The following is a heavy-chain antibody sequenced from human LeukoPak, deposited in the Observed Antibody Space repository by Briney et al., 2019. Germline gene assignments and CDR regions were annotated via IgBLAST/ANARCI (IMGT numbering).Heavy chain of an antibody. CDR1: GGSFSGYY. CDR3: ARGWTTVTAGYNWFDP. CDR2: INHSGST. Sequence: SETLSLTCAVYGGSFSGYYWSWIRQPSGKGLEWIGEINHSGSTNYNPSLKSRVTISVDTSKNQFSLKLSSVTAADTAVYYCARGWTTVTAGYNWFDPWGQGTLVTVSS. D-gene: IGHD4-17*01. V-gene: IGHV4-34*01. J-gene: IGHJ5*02.